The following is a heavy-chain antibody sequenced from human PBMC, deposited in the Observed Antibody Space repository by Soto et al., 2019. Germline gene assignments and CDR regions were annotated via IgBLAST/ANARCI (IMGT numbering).Heavy chain of an antibody. J-gene: IGHJ4*02. CDR1: GGSISSYY. Sequence: SETLSLTCTVSGGSISSYYWSWIRQPPGKGLEWIGYIYYSGSTNYNPSLKSRVTISVDTSKNQFSLKLSSVTAADTAVYYCARHGYGMTFDYWGQGTLVTVS. V-gene: IGHV4-59*08. D-gene: IGHD6-13*01. CDR3: ARHGYGMTFDY. CDR2: IYYSGST.